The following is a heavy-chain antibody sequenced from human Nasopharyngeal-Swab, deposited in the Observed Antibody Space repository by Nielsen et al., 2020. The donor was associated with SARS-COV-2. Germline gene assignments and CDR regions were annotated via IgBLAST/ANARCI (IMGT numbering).Heavy chain of an antibody. V-gene: IGHV3-23*01. Sequence: ESLKISCAASGFPFSSYAMSWVRQAPGKGLEWVSAISGSGGSPYYADSVKGRFTISRDNSKNTLYLQMNSLRAEDTAVYYCAKATTSSSFDSWGQGTLVTVSS. D-gene: IGHD6-6*01. CDR1: GFPFSSYA. CDR3: AKATTSSSFDS. CDR2: ISGSGGSP. J-gene: IGHJ4*02.